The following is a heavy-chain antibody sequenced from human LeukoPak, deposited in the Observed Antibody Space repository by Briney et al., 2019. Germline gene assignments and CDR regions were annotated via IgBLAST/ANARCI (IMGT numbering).Heavy chain of an antibody. CDR3: ARGAFYDY. V-gene: IGHV3-30*02. J-gene: IGHJ4*02. Sequence: GGSLRLSCAASGFTFSSYGMHWVRQAPGKGLKWVAFIRYDGSNKYYADSVKGRFTISRDNSKNTLYLQMNSLRSEDTALYFCARGAFYDYWGQGTLVTVSS. CDR1: GFTFSSYG. CDR2: IRYDGSNK. D-gene: IGHD2/OR15-2a*01.